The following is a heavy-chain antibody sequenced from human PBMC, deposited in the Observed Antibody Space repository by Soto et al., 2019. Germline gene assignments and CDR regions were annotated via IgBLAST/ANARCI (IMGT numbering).Heavy chain of an antibody. CDR2: ISSSSSYI. CDR3: ARGAKNIYGMDV. V-gene: IGHV3-21*01. Sequence: GGSLRLSCAASGFTFSSYSVNWVRQAQGKGLEWVSSISSSSSYIYYADSVKGRFTISRDDAKNTLYLQMNGLRVDDTAVYYCARGAKNIYGMDVWGQGTTVTVSS. J-gene: IGHJ6*02. CDR1: GFTFSSYS.